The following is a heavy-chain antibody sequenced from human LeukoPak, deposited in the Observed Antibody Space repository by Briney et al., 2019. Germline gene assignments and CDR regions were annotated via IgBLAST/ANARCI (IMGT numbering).Heavy chain of an antibody. CDR3: AKDKSSSSSSGLKYYFDY. V-gene: IGHV3-30*02. Sequence: GGSLRLSCAASGFTFSSYGMHWVRQAPGKGLEWVAFIQYDGSNKYYADSVKGRFTISRDNSKNTLYLQMNSLRAEDSAVFYCAKDKSSSSSSGLKYYFDYWGQGTLVTVSS. CDR2: IQYDGSNK. J-gene: IGHJ4*02. D-gene: IGHD6-6*01. CDR1: GFTFSSYG.